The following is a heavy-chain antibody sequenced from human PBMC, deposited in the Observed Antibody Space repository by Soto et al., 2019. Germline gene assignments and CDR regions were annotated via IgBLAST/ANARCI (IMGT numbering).Heavy chain of an antibody. J-gene: IGHJ6*02. D-gene: IGHD3-10*01. CDR2: IIPIFGTA. V-gene: IGHV1-69*13. CDR3: ARNTVGSGSYYGYYYYDMDV. Sequence: SVKLSCEASGGSFRKYAISCVRQAPRQGLEWMGGIIPIFGTANHAQKFQGRVTITADESTNTAYMELSSLRSEDTAVYYCARNTVGSGSYYGYYYYDMDVWGQGTTVTVSS. CDR1: GGSFRKYA.